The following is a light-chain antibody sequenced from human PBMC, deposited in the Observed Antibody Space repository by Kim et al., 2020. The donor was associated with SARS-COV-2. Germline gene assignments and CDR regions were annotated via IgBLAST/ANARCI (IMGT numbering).Light chain of an antibody. CDR2: AVY. J-gene: IGKJ1*01. Sequence: ASVGDRVTITCRATQRISTYLNWYQRKLGKAPSLLIYAVYNLHSGVPSRFSGSASGTDFTLTISSLQPVDSATYFCQQTYSTPQTFGQGTKVDIK. CDR1: QRISTY. CDR3: QQTYSTPQT. V-gene: IGKV1-39*01.